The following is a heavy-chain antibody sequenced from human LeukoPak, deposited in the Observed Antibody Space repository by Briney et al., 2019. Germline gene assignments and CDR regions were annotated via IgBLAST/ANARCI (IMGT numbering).Heavy chain of an antibody. CDR3: ARCLYPNSWFDP. D-gene: IGHD2-15*01. Sequence: SGPTLVNPTQTLTLTCTFSGFSLSTSGVGVGWIRQPPGKALEWLALLYWDDDEAYSPSLKPRLTITKDTSKNQVLLTMTNMDPVDTATYYCARCLYPNSWFDPWGQGTLVTVSS. CDR1: GFSLSTSGVG. V-gene: IGHV2-5*02. CDR2: LYWDDDE. J-gene: IGHJ5*02.